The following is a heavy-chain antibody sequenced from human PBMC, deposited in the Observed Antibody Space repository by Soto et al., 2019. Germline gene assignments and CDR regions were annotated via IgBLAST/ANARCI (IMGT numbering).Heavy chain of an antibody. J-gene: IGHJ4*02. Sequence: QVQLVQSGAEVKKPGSSVKVSCKASGGTFSSYAISWVRQAPGQGLEWMGGIIPIFGTANYAQKFQGRATITADEATSTDYMELSSLRSEDTAVYYCARDSSGYLWWADWGQGTLVTVSS. V-gene: IGHV1-69*01. CDR1: GGTFSSYA. D-gene: IGHD3-22*01. CDR3: ARDSSGYLWWAD. CDR2: IIPIFGTA.